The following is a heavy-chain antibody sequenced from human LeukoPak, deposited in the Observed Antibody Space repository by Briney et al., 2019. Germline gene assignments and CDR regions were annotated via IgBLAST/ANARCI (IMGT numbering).Heavy chain of an antibody. CDR3: AKVPSWPDPMVRGVITLFDY. V-gene: IGHV3-23*01. Sequence: GGSLRLSCAASGFTFSSYAMSWVRQAPGKGLEWVSAISGSGGSTYYADPVKGRFTISRDNSKNTLYLQMNSLRAEDTAVYYCAKVPSWPDPMVRGVITLFDYWGQGTLVTVSS. CDR1: GFTFSSYA. CDR2: ISGSGGST. J-gene: IGHJ4*02. D-gene: IGHD3-10*01.